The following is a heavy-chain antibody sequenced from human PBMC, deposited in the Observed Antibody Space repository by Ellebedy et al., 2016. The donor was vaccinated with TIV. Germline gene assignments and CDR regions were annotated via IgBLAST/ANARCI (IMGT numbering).Heavy chain of an antibody. D-gene: IGHD3-22*01. CDR3: ARRSMIVVVPIDY. V-gene: IGHV4-39*01. CDR2: IYYSGST. J-gene: IGHJ4*02. Sequence: MPSETLSLTCTVSGASITSSGYYWVWIRQPPGKGLEWIGSIYYSGSTYYNPSLNSRVTISVDTSKKQFSLKLSSVTAADTAVYYCARRSMIVVVPIDYWGQGTLVTVSS. CDR1: GASITSSGYY.